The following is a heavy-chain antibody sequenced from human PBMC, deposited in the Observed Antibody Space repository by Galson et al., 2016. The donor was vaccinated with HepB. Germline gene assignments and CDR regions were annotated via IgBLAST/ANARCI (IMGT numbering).Heavy chain of an antibody. J-gene: IGHJ3*02. CDR2: ISSEGGSK. CDR1: GFPLSSDH. Sequence: SLRLSCAASGFPLSSDHIHWVRRGPGKGLEWVAGISSEGGSKYYAESVKGRFSISRDSSKDTVDLEMNSLRDEDTAVYYCAREGESSGYCGNFDIWGQGTMVTVSS. CDR3: AREGESSGYCGNFDI. D-gene: IGHD3-22*01. V-gene: IGHV3-30-3*01.